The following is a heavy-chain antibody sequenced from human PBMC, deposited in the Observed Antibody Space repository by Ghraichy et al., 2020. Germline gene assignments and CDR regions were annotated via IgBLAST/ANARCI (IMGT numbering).Heavy chain of an antibody. D-gene: IGHD3-10*01. V-gene: IGHV4-39*01. CDR2: IYYSGST. CDR1: GGSISSSSYY. Sequence: SETLSLTCTVSGGSISSSSYYWGWIRQPPGKGLEWIGSIYYSGSTYYNPSLKSRVTISVDTSKNQFSLKLSSVTAADTAVYYCASTLEDWFGEAAASAYSRNYYYYGMDVWGQGTTVTGSS. CDR3: ASTLEDWFGEAAASAYSRNYYYYGMDV. J-gene: IGHJ6*02.